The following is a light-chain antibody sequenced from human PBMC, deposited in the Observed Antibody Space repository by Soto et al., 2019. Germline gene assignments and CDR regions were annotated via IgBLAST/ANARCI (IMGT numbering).Light chain of an antibody. J-gene: IGKJ4*01. Sequence: EIVLTQSPATLSLSPGERATLSCRASQSVGTYFAWYQQNPGRAPRLLIYDSSNRATGIPARFSGSGSGTDFTLTISSLEPEDFAVYYCQQRSDWPSTFGGGTKVEIK. CDR2: DSS. CDR1: QSVGTY. CDR3: QQRSDWPST. V-gene: IGKV3-11*01.